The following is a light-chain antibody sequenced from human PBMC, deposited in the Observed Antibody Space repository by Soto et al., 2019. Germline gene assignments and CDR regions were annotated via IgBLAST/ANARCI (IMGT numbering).Light chain of an antibody. J-gene: IGKJ2*01. V-gene: IGKV3-20*01. CDR3: LQYGSSPSS. Sequence: DIVLTQSPGSLALSLGERATLSCRASDIVTASYIAWYQHKPGQAPRLLITGVSTRVAGIPGRFSGSGSGTDFTLTIDRLEPEDRAVYYCLQYGSSPSSFGQGTKVDIK. CDR1: DIVTASY. CDR2: GVS.